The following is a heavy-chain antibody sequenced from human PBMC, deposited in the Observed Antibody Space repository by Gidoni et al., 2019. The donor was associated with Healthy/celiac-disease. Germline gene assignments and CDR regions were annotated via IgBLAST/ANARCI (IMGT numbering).Heavy chain of an antibody. CDR3: ARGRGAAAGSFLGGYYYYGMDV. J-gene: IGHJ6*02. Sequence: EVQLVESGGGLVKPGGSLRLSCAASGFTFSSYSMNWVRQAPGKGLEWVSSISSSSSYIYYADSVKGRFTISRDNAKNSLYLQMNSLRAEDTAVYYCARGRGAAAGSFLGGYYYYGMDVWGQGTTVTVSS. CDR1: GFTFSSYS. CDR2: ISSSSSYI. D-gene: IGHD6-13*01. V-gene: IGHV3-21*01.